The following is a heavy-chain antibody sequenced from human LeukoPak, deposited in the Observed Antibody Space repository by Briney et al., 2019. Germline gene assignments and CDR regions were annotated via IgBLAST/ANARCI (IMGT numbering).Heavy chain of an antibody. CDR3: ARDRKGATGY. J-gene: IGHJ4*02. Sequence: SQTLSLTCTVSGGSISSGSYYWGWIRQPPGKGLEWIGSIYHSGSTYYNPSLKSRVTISVDTSKNQFSLKLSSVTAADTAVYYCARDRKGATGYWGQGTLVTVSS. CDR1: GGSISSGSYY. CDR2: IYHSGST. D-gene: IGHD1-26*01. V-gene: IGHV4-39*07.